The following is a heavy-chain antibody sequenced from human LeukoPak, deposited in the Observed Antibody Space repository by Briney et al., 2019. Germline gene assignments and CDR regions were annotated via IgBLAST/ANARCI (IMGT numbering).Heavy chain of an antibody. J-gene: IGHJ4*02. V-gene: IGHV3-74*01. Sequence: PGGSRGPSWPASGFPSGSNGMHWVRLAQGRGLTWVSRINSDGTKTDYADSVKGRFTIFRDNSKNTLYLQMNSLRAEDTAIYYCASLDPFDYWGQGTLVTVSS. CDR2: INSDGTKT. CDR3: ASLDPFDY. CDR1: GFPSGSNG.